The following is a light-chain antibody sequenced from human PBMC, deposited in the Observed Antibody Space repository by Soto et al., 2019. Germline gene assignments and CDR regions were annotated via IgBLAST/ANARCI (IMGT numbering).Light chain of an antibody. CDR2: GAS. CDR3: QQYGSSPRVT. J-gene: IGKJ1*01. Sequence: EIVMTQSPATLSVSPGGRAPLSCRASQSISDTLAWYQQKPGQAPRLLIHGASTRAPGFPARFSGSGSGTDFTLTISRLEPEDFAVYYCQQYGSSPRVTFGQGTKVDI. CDR1: QSISDT. V-gene: IGKV3-15*01.